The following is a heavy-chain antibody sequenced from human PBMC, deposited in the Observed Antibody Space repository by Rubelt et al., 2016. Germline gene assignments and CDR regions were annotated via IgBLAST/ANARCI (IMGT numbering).Heavy chain of an antibody. CDR3: ARDHSWHTVQSFDY. Sequence: FTISRDNSKNTLYLQMNSLRAEDTAVYYCARDHSWHTVQSFDYWGQGTLVTVSS. V-gene: IGHV3-30*07. J-gene: IGHJ4*02. D-gene: IGHD1-1*01.